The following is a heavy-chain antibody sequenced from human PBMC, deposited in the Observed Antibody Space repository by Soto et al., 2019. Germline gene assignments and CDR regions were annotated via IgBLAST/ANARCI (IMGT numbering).Heavy chain of an antibody. CDR2: ISYDGSNK. CDR1: GFTFSSYG. V-gene: IGHV3-30*18. J-gene: IGHJ5*02. CDR3: AKALPGSYYVPWFDP. D-gene: IGHD1-26*01. Sequence: GGSLRLSCAASGFTFSSYGMHWVRQAPGKGLEWVAVISYDGSNKYYADSVKGRFTISRDNSKNTLYLQMNSLRAEDTAVYYCAKALPGSYYVPWFDPWGQGTLVTVSS.